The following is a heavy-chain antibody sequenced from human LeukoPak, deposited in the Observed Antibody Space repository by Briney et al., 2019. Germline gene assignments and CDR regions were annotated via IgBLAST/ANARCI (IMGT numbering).Heavy chain of an antibody. CDR2: IYPGDSDT. D-gene: IGHD3-10*01. CDR3: ARQIAVDSVRGEFDY. V-gene: IGHV5-51*01. J-gene: IGHJ4*02. Sequence: GEALKISRKGSGYSFTSYWIGWVRQMPGKGLEWMRTIYPGDSDTRYSPSFQGQVTISADKSISTAYLQWSSLKASDTAMYYCARQIAVDSVRGEFDYWGQGTLVTVSS. CDR1: GYSFTSYW.